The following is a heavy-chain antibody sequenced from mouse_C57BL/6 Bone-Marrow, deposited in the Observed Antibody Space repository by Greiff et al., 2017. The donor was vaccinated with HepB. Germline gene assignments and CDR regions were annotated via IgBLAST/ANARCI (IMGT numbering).Heavy chain of an antibody. Sequence: QVQLVESGPGLVQPSQSLSITCTVSGFSLTSYGVHWVRQSPGKGLEWLGVIWSGGSTDYNAAFISRLSISKDNSKSQVFFKMNSLQADDTAIYYCARAYYGNYVGYWGQGTTLTVSS. J-gene: IGHJ2*01. CDR3: ARAYYGNYVGY. CDR2: IWSGGST. D-gene: IGHD2-10*01. V-gene: IGHV2-2*01. CDR1: GFSLTSYG.